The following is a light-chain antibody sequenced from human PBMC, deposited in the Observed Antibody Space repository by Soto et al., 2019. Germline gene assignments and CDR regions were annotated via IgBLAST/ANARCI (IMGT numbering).Light chain of an antibody. Sequence: QSALTQPASVSGSPGQSITISCTGTSSDVGGYNYVSWFQQHPGNAPKLKIYEVSNRPSGVSNRFSGSKSGNTASLTISELQAEDEADYYCTSFTTISTWVFGGGTKVTVL. V-gene: IGLV2-14*01. CDR2: EVS. CDR1: SSDVGGYNY. CDR3: TSFTTISTWV. J-gene: IGLJ3*02.